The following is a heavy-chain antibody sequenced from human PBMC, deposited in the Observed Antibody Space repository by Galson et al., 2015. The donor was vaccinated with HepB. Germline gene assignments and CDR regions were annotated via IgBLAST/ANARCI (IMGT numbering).Heavy chain of an antibody. CDR3: AKDQGIGYGDQLDY. CDR1: GITFSNYA. CDR2: ISDRGGTK. V-gene: IGHV3-23*01. Sequence: SLRLSCAASGITFSNYAMSWVRQAPGKGLEWVSAISDRGGTKYYADAVKGRFPISRDNSKSTLYLQMNSLRAEDTAVYYCAKDQGIGYGDQLDYWGQGTLVTVSS. J-gene: IGHJ4*02. D-gene: IGHD4-17*01.